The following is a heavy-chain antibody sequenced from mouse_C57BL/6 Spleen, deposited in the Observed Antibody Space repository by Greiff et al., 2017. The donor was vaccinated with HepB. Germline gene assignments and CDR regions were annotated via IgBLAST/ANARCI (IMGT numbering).Heavy chain of an antibody. D-gene: IGHD2-2*01. V-gene: IGHV5-9*01. J-gene: IGHJ2*01. CDR2: ISGGGGNT. CDR3: ASYGYADGSLDY. CDR1: GFTFSSYT. Sequence: EVKVVESGGGLVKPGGSLKLSCAASGFTFSSYTMSWVRQTPEKRLEWVATISGGGGNTYYPDSVKGRFTISRDNAKNTLYLQMSSLRSEDTALYYCASYGYADGSLDYWGQGTTLTVSS.